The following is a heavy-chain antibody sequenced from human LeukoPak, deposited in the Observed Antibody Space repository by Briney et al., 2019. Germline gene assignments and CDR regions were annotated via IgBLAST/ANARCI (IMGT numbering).Heavy chain of an antibody. CDR2: ISAGGST. V-gene: IGHV3-23*01. D-gene: IGHD6-19*01. Sequence: PGGSLILSCAASGFTFSSNAMNWVRQAPGKGLEWVSSISAGGSTYSADSVKGRFTISRDNSKNTLYLQMSSLRVEDTAIYYCAKFSSGWYEDYWGQGTLVTVSS. CDR1: GFTFSSNA. J-gene: IGHJ4*02. CDR3: AKFSSGWYEDY.